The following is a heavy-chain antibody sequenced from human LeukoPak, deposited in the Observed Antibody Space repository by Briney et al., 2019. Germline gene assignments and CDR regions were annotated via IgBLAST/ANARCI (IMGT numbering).Heavy chain of an antibody. CDR1: GFTFNNYN. V-gene: IGHV3-21*01. CDR3: ARDPYSGNYGNYYYYYMDV. D-gene: IGHD1-26*01. Sequence: GESLKLSCATSGFTFNNYNMNWVRHAPGRALEWVSSITSSGTYIFYANSVKDRFTISRDNAKNSLYLQMNSLGPEDTAVYYCARDPYSGNYGNYYYYYMDVWGKGTTVTVSS. J-gene: IGHJ6*03. CDR2: ITSSGTYI.